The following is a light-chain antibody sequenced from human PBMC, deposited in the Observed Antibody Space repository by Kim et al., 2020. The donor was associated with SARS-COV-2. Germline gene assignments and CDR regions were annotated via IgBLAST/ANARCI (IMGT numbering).Light chain of an antibody. J-gene: IGKJ1*01. CDR1: QNVGGTW. CDR2: ESS. Sequence: EIVLTQSPAALSSSPGERATLSCRVSQNVGGTWLGWYQQKPGQAPRLLIYESSTRATGIPDMFSGSGSGTDFTLTISRLEPEDFAVYYCQQYNDYRSTFGQGTKVDIK. CDR3: QQYNDYRST. V-gene: IGKV3-20*01.